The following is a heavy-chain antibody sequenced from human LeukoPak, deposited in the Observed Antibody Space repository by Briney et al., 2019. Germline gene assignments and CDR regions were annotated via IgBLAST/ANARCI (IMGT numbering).Heavy chain of an antibody. D-gene: IGHD3-10*01. Sequence: SETLSLTCTVSGGSISSGGYYCSWIRQPPGKGLEWVGYIRHSGSTYYNPSLKSRVTISADRSKNQFSLNLSSVTAADTAVYYCARDQTYYYGSGSYSPFDYWGQGTLVTVSS. CDR1: GGSISSGGYY. CDR3: ARDQTYYYGSGSYSPFDY. J-gene: IGHJ4*02. CDR2: IRHSGST. V-gene: IGHV4-30-2*01.